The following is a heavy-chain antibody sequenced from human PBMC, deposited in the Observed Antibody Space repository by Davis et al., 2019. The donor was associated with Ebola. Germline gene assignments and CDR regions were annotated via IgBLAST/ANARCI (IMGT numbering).Heavy chain of an antibody. J-gene: IGHJ6*02. CDR3: VRGWGRSGLDV. CDR1: GDRVSINSAG. CDR2: TYYNSKWYN. Sequence: HSQTLSLTCAISGDRVSINSAGWNWIRQSPSRGLEWLGRTYYNSKWYNDYAPSVKSRISINPDTSKNQLSLQLNSVTPEDAAVYYCVRGWGRSGLDVWGQGTTVTVSS. D-gene: IGHD3-16*01. V-gene: IGHV6-1*01.